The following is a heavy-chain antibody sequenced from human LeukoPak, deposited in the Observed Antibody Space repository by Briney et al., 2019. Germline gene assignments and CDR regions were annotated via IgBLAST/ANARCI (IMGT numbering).Heavy chain of an antibody. CDR1: GGSISSGDYS. CDR2: IYYSGST. Sequence: SQTLSLTCAVSGGSISSGDYSWSWIRQPPGKGLEWIGYIYYSGSTYYNPSLKSRVTISVDTSKNQFSLKLSSVTAADTAVYYCARDTYYYDSSGYPNNWFDPWGQGTLVTVSS. J-gene: IGHJ5*02. CDR3: ARDTYYYDSSGYPNNWFDP. D-gene: IGHD3-22*01. V-gene: IGHV4-30-4*01.